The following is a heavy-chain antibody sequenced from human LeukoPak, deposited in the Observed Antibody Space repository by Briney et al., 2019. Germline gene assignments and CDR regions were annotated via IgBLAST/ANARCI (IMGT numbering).Heavy chain of an antibody. CDR3: ARGLSYYYDSSGYNLGAFDI. V-gene: IGHV3-23*01. Sequence: GGSLRLSCAASGFSFSSHAMSWVRQAPGKGLEWVSAISGSGASTYYADSVKGRFTMSRDNSSNTVFLQMNSLRAEDTAVYYCARGLSYYYDSSGYNLGAFDIWGQGTMVTVSS. D-gene: IGHD3-22*01. J-gene: IGHJ3*02. CDR2: ISGSGAST. CDR1: GFSFSSHA.